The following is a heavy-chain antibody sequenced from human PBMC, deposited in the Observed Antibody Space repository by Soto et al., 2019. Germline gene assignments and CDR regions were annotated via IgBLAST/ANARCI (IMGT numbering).Heavy chain of an antibody. V-gene: IGHV3-11*01. J-gene: IGHJ5*02. CDR3: AREGDMAVAGFDN. Sequence: QVHLVESGGGLVKPGGSLRLSCEASGFTFSDSYMSWIRQAPGKGLEWVAYISSSGSTIYYADSVKGRFTVSRDNAKNSLYLQMNSLRAEDTAVYYCAREGDMAVAGFDNWGQGTLVTVSS. CDR2: ISSSGSTI. D-gene: IGHD6-19*01. CDR1: GFTFSDSY.